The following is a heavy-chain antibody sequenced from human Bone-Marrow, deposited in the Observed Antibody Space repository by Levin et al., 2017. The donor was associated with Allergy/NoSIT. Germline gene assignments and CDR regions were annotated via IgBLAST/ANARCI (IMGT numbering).Heavy chain of an antibody. CDR2: IVFSSANT. V-gene: IGHV1-58*01. CDR1: GSTFTASA. D-gene: IGHD5-18*01. J-gene: IGHJ6*02. CDR3: ATTTLGYSYYFYYGLDV. Sequence: SVKVSCNPSGSTFTASAVQWVRQARGQRLEWIGWIVFSSANTHYAQAFEERVTFTRDKSTGTAHMELSSLGPDDTAVYFCATTTLGYSYYFYYGLDVWGQGTTVTVSS.